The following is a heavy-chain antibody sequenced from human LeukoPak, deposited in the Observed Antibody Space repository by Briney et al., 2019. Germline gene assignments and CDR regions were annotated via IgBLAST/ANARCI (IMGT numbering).Heavy chain of an antibody. J-gene: IGHJ3*02. V-gene: IGHV4-34*01. D-gene: IGHD2-15*01. CDR1: GGSFSGYY. CDR3: AGDSPSHAFDI. Sequence: SETLSLTCAVYGGSFSGYYWSWIRQPPGKGLEWIGEINHSGSTNYNPSLKSRVTISVDTSKNQFSLKLSSVTAADTAVYYCAGDSPSHAFDIWGQGTMVTVSS. CDR2: INHSGST.